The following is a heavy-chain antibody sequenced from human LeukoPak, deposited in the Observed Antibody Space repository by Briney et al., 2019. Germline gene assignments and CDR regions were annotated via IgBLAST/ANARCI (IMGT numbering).Heavy chain of an antibody. CDR2: INHSGST. CDR1: GGSFSGYY. Sequence: PSETLSLTCAVYGGSFSGYYWSWIRQPPGKGLEWIGEINHSGSTNYNPSLKSRVTISVDTSKNQFSLKLSSVTAADTAVYYRARAGYSASYYDFWSGYYTGYYYYMDVWGKGTTVTVSS. J-gene: IGHJ6*03. D-gene: IGHD3-3*01. V-gene: IGHV4-34*01. CDR3: ARAGYSASYYDFWSGYYTGYYYYMDV.